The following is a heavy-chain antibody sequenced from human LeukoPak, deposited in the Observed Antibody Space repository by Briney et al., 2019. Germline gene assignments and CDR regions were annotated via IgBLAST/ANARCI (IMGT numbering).Heavy chain of an antibody. D-gene: IGHD3-22*01. J-gene: IGHJ4*02. CDR1: GGSISSYY. Sequence: KSSETLSLTCTVSGGSISSYYWSWIRQPPGKGLEWIGYIYYSGSTNYNPSLKSRVTISVDTSKNQFSLKLSSVTAADTAVYYCARDTSTYYYDTSGSYYFDYWGQGTLVTVSS. CDR2: IYYSGST. CDR3: ARDTSTYYYDTSGSYYFDY. V-gene: IGHV4-59*12.